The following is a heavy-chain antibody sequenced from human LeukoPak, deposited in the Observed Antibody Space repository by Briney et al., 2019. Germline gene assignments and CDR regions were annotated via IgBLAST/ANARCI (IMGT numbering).Heavy chain of an antibody. D-gene: IGHD4-23*01. J-gene: IGHJ4*02. CDR3: AKDMRGQGGNAFDY. CDR2: ISWNSGSI. CDR1: GFTFDDYA. V-gene: IGHV3-9*01. Sequence: GRSLRLSCAASGFTFDDYAMHWVRPAPGKGLEWVSGISWNSGSIGYADSVKGRFTISRDNAKNSLYLQMNSLRAEDTALYYCAKDMRGQGGNAFDYWGQGTLVTVPS.